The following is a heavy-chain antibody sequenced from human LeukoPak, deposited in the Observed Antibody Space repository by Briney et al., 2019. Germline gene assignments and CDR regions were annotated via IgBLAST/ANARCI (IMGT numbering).Heavy chain of an antibody. Sequence: PSETLSLTCTVSGGSIRSISYYWGWIRQPPGKGLEWIGTIYYSGSTYYNPSLKSRVTISVDTSKNQLSLKLSSVTAADTAAYYCARHSGTYPRWFDYWGQGTLVTVSS. J-gene: IGHJ4*02. CDR1: GGSIRSISYY. D-gene: IGHD1-26*01. V-gene: IGHV4-39*01. CDR3: ARHSGTYPRWFDY. CDR2: IYYSGST.